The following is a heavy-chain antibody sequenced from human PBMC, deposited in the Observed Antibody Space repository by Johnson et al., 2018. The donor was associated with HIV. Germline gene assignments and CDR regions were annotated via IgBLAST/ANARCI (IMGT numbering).Heavy chain of an antibody. Sequence: QVQLVESGGGVVQPGRSLRLSCAASGFTFNSYGMHWVRQAPGKGLEWVAFISYDGSNDYYADSVKGRFTLSRDNSKKTLYLQMNSLRAEDTAVHYCAKARKDYSSNFGVGDVFDIWGQGTMVIVSS. J-gene: IGHJ3*02. D-gene: IGHD6-13*01. CDR1: GFTFNSYG. CDR2: ISYDGSND. CDR3: AKARKDYSSNFGVGDVFDI. V-gene: IGHV3-30*18.